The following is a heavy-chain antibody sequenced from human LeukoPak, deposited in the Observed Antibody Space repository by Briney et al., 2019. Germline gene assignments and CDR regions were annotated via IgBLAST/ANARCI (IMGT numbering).Heavy chain of an antibody. CDR3: ARVGHDAFDI. CDR2: IFYSGST. V-gene: IGHV4-39*07. J-gene: IGHJ3*02. CDR1: GGYISSSNYY. Sequence: SETLSLTCTVSGGYISSSNYYWVWIRQPPGKGLEWVASIFYSGSTYFNPSLKSRVTILVDTSKNQFSLKLSSVTAADTAVYYCARVGHDAFDIWGQGTTVTVSS. D-gene: IGHD3-10*01.